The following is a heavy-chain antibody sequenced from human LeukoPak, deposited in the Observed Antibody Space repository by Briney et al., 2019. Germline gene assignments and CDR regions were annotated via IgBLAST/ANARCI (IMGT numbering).Heavy chain of an antibody. D-gene: IGHD6-19*01. V-gene: IGHV4-30-4*08. CDR1: GGSISSGDYY. J-gene: IGHJ4*02. Sequence: SQTLSLXCSVSGGSISSGDYYWSWIRQPPGKGLEWIGYTYYSGSTYYNPSLKSRVTISVDTSKNQFSLKLTSVTAADTAVYYCASLGYSSGHRNFDYWGQGTLVTVSS. CDR3: ASLGYSSGHRNFDY. CDR2: TYYSGST.